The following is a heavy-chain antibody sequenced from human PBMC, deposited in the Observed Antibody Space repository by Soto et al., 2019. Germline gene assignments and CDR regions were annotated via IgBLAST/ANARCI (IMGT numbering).Heavy chain of an antibody. Sequence: SETLSLTCTVSGGSLSSGGYYWSWIRQHPGKGLEWIGYIYYSGSTYYNPSLKSRVTISVDTSKNQFSLKLSSVTAADTAVYYCARGRGTISGYYPFFDYWGQGTLVTVS. CDR1: GGSLSSGGYY. V-gene: IGHV4-31*03. CDR3: ARGRGTISGYYPFFDY. J-gene: IGHJ4*02. CDR2: IYYSGST. D-gene: IGHD3-22*01.